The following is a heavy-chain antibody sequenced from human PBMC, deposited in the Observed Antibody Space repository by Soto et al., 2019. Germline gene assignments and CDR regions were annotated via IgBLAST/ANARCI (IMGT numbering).Heavy chain of an antibody. J-gene: IGHJ4*02. CDR3: VKDRSLAVADVYYFDY. V-gene: IGHV3-11*06. D-gene: IGHD6-19*01. Sequence: GGSLRLSCAGSGFTFGDSYMSWIRQAPGKGLEWLSYISPGSRYPAYADSVKGRFTISRDNAKRSLYLQMSSLRADDTAVYYCVKDRSLAVADVYYFDYWGRGTLVTV. CDR2: ISPGSRYP. CDR1: GFTFGDSY.